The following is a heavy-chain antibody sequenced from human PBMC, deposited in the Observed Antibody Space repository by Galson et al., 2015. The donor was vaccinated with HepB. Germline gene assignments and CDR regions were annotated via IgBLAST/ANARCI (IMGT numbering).Heavy chain of an antibody. Sequence: SLRLSCAASGFTFSNYGMHWVRQAPGKGLDWVAAIYYDGTNKYYAASVKGRVIISRANYKNTLYLQMNCLRGEDTAVYYCARGSSGWFFGDAFDIWGLGTMVTVSS. V-gene: IGHV3-33*01. CDR2: IYYDGTNK. D-gene: IGHD6-19*01. CDR1: GFTFSNYG. J-gene: IGHJ3*02. CDR3: ARGSSGWFFGDAFDI.